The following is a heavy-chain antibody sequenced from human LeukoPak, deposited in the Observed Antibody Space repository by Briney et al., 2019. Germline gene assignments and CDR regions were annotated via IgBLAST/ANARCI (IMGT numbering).Heavy chain of an antibody. CDR3: ARDSGGTMVDY. Sequence: SETLSLTCTVSGGSISSYYWSWIRQPPGKGLEWIGYIYYSGSTNYNPSLKSRVTISVDTTKNQFSLKLSSVTAADTAVYYCARDSGGTMVDYWGQGTLVTVSS. CDR1: GGSISSYY. CDR2: IYYSGST. J-gene: IGHJ4*02. V-gene: IGHV4-59*01. D-gene: IGHD4/OR15-4a*01.